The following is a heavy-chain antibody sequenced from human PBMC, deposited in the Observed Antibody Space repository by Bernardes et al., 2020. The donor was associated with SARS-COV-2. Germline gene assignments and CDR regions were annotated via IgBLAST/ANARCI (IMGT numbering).Heavy chain of an antibody. CDR2: IKSKTDGGTT. CDR1: GFTFSNAW. CDR3: TTDSPLMAHYYYSGMDG. J-gene: IGHJ6*02. D-gene: IGHD2-8*01. Sequence: LKLLCASSGFTFSNAWMSWVRQAPGKGLEWVDRIKSKTDGGTTDYAAPVKGRFTISRDDSKNTLYLQMNSLKTEDTAVYYFTTDSPLMAHYYYSGMDGWGQGTTVTVS. V-gene: IGHV3-15*01.